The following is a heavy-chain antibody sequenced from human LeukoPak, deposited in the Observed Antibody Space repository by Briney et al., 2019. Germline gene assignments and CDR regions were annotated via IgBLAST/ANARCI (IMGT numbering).Heavy chain of an antibody. Sequence: ASVKVSCKASGYTFTSYYMHCVRQAPGQGLEWMGIINPSGGSTSYAQKFQGRVTMTRDTSTSTVYMELSSLRSEDTAVYYCARDRGGVSRDGYNPLSWFDPWGQGTLVTVSS. CDR3: ARDRGGVSRDGYNPLSWFDP. D-gene: IGHD5-24*01. CDR1: GYTFTSYY. V-gene: IGHV1-46*01. CDR2: INPSGGST. J-gene: IGHJ5*02.